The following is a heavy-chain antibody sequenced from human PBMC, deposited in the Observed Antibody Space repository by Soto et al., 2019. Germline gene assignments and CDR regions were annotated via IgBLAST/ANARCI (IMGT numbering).Heavy chain of an antibody. J-gene: IGHJ4*02. CDR3: ARDVYNSGWYGFDY. V-gene: IGHV4-31*03. CDR1: GGSISSGGYY. Sequence: QVQLRESGPGLVKPSQTLSLTCTVSGGSISSGGYYWSWIRQHPGKGLEWIGYIYYSGSTYYNPSLRSRVTITVDTSKNQFSLKLSSVTAADTAVYYCARDVYNSGWYGFDYWGQGTLVTVSS. CDR2: IYYSGST. D-gene: IGHD6-19*01.